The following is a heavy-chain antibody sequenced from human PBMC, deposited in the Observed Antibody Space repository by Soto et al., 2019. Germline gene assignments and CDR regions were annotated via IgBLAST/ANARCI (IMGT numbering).Heavy chain of an antibody. D-gene: IGHD3-22*01. CDR3: SSAPGGYYNFDS. V-gene: IGHV4-4*07. J-gene: IGHJ4*02. CDR2: IFTSGYT. CDR1: GGPISSYY. Sequence: PWETLSLTCTVSGGPISSYYWNWIRQPAGKGLEWIGRIFTSGYTKYNPSLKSRVTMSADTSQNQFSLKLNSLTAPDTAVSYRSSAPGGYYNFDSWGQGSLVT.